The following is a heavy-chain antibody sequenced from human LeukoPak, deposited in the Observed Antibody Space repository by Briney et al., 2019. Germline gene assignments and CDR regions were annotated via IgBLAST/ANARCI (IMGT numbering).Heavy chain of an antibody. Sequence: KPSETLSLTCTVSGGSISSHYWSWIRQPPGKGLEWIGYIYYIGSTNYNPSLKSRVTISVDTSKNQCSLKLSSVTAADTAVYYCARGPPGIAAAGTGKYYYYYYMDVWGKRTTVTVSS. D-gene: IGHD6-13*01. CDR1: GGSISSHY. J-gene: IGHJ6*03. CDR3: ARGPPGIAAAGTGKYYYYYYMDV. CDR2: IYYIGST. V-gene: IGHV4-59*11.